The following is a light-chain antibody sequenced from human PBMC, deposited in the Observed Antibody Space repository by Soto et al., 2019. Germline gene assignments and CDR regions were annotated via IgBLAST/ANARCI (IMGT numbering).Light chain of an antibody. J-gene: IGLJ2*01. V-gene: IGLV1-47*02. CDR1: SSNIGSSY. CDR2: SDN. Sequence: QSVLTQPPSASGTPGQRVSISCSGSSSNIGSSYALWYRQLPGTAPQLLIYSDNQRPSGVPDRFSGSKSGTSASLAISGLRSEDEADYYCAAWDYSLSVVVFGGGTQLTVL. CDR3: AAWDYSLSVVV.